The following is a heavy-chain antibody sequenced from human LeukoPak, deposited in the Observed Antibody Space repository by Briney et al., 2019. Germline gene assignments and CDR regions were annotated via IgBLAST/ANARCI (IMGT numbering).Heavy chain of an antibody. Sequence: TSETLSLTCTVSGGSISSYYWSWIRQPPGKGLEWIGYIYYSGTTNYNPSLKSRVTISVDTSKTQVSLNLSSVTAADTAMYYCARYYVGYGMDVWGQGTTVTVSS. V-gene: IGHV4-59*08. D-gene: IGHD1-26*01. J-gene: IGHJ6*02. CDR2: IYYSGTT. CDR3: ARYYVGYGMDV. CDR1: GGSISSYY.